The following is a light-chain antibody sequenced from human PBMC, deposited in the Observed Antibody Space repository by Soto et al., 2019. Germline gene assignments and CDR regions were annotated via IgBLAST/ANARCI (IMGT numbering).Light chain of an antibody. J-gene: IGKJ4*01. CDR2: GAT. CDR1: QGISNY. CDR3: QKYNSAPLT. Sequence: QMTQSPSSLSASVVDRVTISCRASQGISNYLAWYQQRPGKAPKLLILGATTLQAGVPSRFSGSGSGTDFTLTISSLQPEDVAAYYCQKYNSAPLTFGGGTKVDIK. V-gene: IGKV1-27*01.